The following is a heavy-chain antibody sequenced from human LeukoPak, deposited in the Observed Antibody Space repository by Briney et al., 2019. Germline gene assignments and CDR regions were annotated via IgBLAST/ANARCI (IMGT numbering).Heavy chain of an antibody. V-gene: IGHV4-61*01. CDR2: IYYSGST. CDR3: ARGEDGYNFDY. J-gene: IGHJ4*02. CDR1: GGSVSSGSYY. Sequence: SETLSLTCTVSGGSVSSGSYYWSWIRQPPGKGLEWIGYIYYSGSTNYSPSLRSRVTISIDTSKNQFSLKLSSVTAADTAVYYCARGEDGYNFDYWGQGTLVTVSS. D-gene: IGHD5-24*01.